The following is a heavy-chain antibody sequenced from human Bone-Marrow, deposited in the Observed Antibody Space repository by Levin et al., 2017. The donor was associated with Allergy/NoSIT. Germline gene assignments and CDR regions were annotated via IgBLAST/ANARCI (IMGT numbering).Heavy chain of an antibody. CDR2: ISYDGSNK. CDR1: GFTFSSYG. Sequence: GGSLRLSCAASGFTFSSYGMHWVRQAPGKGLEWVAVISYDGSNKYYADSVKGRFTISRDNSKNTLYLQMNSLRAEDTAVYYCAKVNLPVRQAGYDYWGQGTLVTVSS. V-gene: IGHV3-30*18. CDR3: AKVNLPVRQAGYDY. D-gene: IGHD5-18*01. J-gene: IGHJ4*02.